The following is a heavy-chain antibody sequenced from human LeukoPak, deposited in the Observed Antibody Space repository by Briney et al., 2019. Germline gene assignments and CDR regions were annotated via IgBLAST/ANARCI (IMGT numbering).Heavy chain of an antibody. J-gene: IGHJ3*02. D-gene: IGHD1-26*01. CDR2: IKQDGSEK. Sequence: GGSLRLSCAASGFTFSSYWMSWVRQAPGKGLEWVANIKQDGSEKYYVDTVKGRFTISRDNAKNSLYLQMNSLRAEDTAVYYCARERYSESPGHHDAFDIWGQGTMVTVSS. V-gene: IGHV3-7*01. CDR3: ARERYSESPGHHDAFDI. CDR1: GFTFSSYW.